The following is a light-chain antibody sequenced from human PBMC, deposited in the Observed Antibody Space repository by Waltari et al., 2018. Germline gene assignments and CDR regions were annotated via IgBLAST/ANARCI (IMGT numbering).Light chain of an antibody. CDR2: GAS. J-gene: IGKJ1*01. CDR3: QQHNSWPRT. Sequence: EIVMTQSPATLSVSPGERATLPCRASQRIRSNLAWHQQKPGQAPVLLIYGASTRATGAPARFSGSGSGTDFTLTIDSLQSENFAVYYCQQHNSWPRTFGQGTKVEIK. CDR1: QRIRSN. V-gene: IGKV3-15*01.